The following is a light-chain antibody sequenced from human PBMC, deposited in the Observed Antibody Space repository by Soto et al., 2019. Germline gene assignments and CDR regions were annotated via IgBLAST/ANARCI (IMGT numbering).Light chain of an antibody. Sequence: QAAVTQPASVSWSPGQSITISCTTSSTDIVYYNYVTWYHHHTGKATSLLICEVTTRLSGVSNRFSGSKSGNTASLTISGPQAEDEANYYCNSYTTLSNRVFGTGTKVTAL. CDR3: NSYTTLSNRV. J-gene: IGLJ1*01. CDR2: EVT. V-gene: IGLV2-14*01. CDR1: STDIVYYNY.